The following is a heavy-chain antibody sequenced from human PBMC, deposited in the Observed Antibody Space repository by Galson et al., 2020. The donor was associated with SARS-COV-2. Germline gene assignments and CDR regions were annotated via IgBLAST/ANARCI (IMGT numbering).Heavy chain of an antibody. CDR3: AKGIAAPGTDNWFDP. CDR1: GFTFSSYA. CDR2: ISGSGGST. V-gene: IGHV3-23*01. J-gene: IGHJ5*02. D-gene: IGHD6-13*01. Sequence: GESLKISCAASGFTFSSYAMIWVRQAPGKGLEWVSSISGSGGSTYYADSVRGRFTLSRDNSKNTLSLQMNSLRAEDTAVYYCAKGIAAPGTDNWFDPWGQGTLVTVSS.